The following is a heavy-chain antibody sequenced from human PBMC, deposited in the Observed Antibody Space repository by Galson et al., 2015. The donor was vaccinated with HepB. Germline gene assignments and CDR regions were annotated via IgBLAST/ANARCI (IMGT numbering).Heavy chain of an antibody. Sequence: SVKVSCKASGGTFSSYAISWVRQAPGQGLEWMGGIIPIFGTANYAQKFQGRVTITADESTSTAYMELSSLRSEDTAVYYCARTMRLYSSSLEVFDYWGQGTLVTVSS. CDR2: IIPIFGTA. J-gene: IGHJ4*02. CDR3: ARTMRLYSSSLEVFDY. D-gene: IGHD6-6*01. V-gene: IGHV1-69*13. CDR1: GGTFSSYA.